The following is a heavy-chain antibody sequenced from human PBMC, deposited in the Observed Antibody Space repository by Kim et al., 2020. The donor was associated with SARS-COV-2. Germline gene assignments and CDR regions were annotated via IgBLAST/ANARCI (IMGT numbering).Heavy chain of an antibody. J-gene: IGHJ4*02. CDR3: TRDRPAGDYEGVDYFDY. Sequence: GGSLRLSCTASGFTFGDYAMSWFRQAPGKGLEWVGFIRSKAYGGTTEYAASVKGRFTISRDDSKSIAYLQMNSLKTEDTAVYYCTRDRPAGDYEGVDYFDYWGQGTLVTVSS. CDR1: GFTFGDYA. D-gene: IGHD4-17*01. V-gene: IGHV3-49*03. CDR2: IRSKAYGGTT.